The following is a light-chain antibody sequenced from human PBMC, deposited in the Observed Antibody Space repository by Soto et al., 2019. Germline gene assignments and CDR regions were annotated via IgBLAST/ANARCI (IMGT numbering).Light chain of an antibody. Sequence: QSALTQPPSVSGAPGQRVTISCTGSSSNIGAGYDVPWYQQLPGTAPKLLIYGNSNRPSGVPDRFSGSKSGTTASLTISGLQAEDEADYYCYSYTTSSTYVFGTGTRSPS. J-gene: IGLJ1*01. CDR3: YSYTTSSTYV. CDR1: SSNIGAGYD. V-gene: IGLV1-40*01. CDR2: GNS.